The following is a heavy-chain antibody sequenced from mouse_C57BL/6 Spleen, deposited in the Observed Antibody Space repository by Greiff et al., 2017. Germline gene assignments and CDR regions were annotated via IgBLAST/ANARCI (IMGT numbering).Heavy chain of an antibody. CDR2: IDPETGGT. Sequence: QVHVKQSGAELVRPGASVTLSCKASGYTFTDYEMHWVKQTPVHGLEWIGAIDPETGGTAYNQKFKGKAILTADKSSSTAYMELRSLTSEDSAVYYCTGGGERYWGQGTLVTVSA. J-gene: IGHJ3*01. CDR3: TGGGERY. V-gene: IGHV1-15*01. CDR1: GYTFTDYE.